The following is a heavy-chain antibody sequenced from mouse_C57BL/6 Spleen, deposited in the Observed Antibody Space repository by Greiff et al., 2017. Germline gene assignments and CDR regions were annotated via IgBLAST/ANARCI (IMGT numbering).Heavy chain of an antibody. V-gene: IGHV1-69*01. CDR2: IDPSDSYT. D-gene: IGHD1-1*01. J-gene: IGHJ2*01. Sequence: VQLQQPGAELVMPGASVKLSCKASGYTFTSYWMHWVKQRPGQGLEWIGEIDPSDSYTNYNQKFKGKSTLTVDKSSSAAYMQLSSLTSEDAAVYYCARWGDGSSSFDYWGQGTTLTVSS. CDR3: ARWGDGSSSFDY. CDR1: GYTFTSYW.